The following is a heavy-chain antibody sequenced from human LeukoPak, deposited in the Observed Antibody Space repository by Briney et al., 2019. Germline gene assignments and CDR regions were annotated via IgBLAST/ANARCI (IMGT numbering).Heavy chain of an antibody. CDR2: IYYSGST. D-gene: IGHD3-9*01. Sequence: SETLSLTCTVSGVSISSYYWSWLPQPPGKGREWWVYIYYSGSTNYNPSLKSRVTISVDTSKNQFSLRLSSVTAADTAVYYCARAAYYDILTGYQHRYYYYGMDVWGQGTTVTVSS. V-gene: IGHV4-59*08. CDR1: GVSISSYY. J-gene: IGHJ6*02. CDR3: ARAAYYDILTGYQHRYYYYGMDV.